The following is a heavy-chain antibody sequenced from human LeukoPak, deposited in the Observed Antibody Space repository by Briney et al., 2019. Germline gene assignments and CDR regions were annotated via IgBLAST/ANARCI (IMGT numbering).Heavy chain of an antibody. CDR1: GGSISSYY. CDR2: IYYSGST. Sequence: PSETLSLTCTVSGGSISSYYWSWIRQPPGKGLEWIGYIYYSGSTNYNPSLKSRVTISVDTSKNQFSLKLSSVTAADTAVYYCARHTFFEDTAMASFDYWGQGTLATVSS. CDR3: ARHTFFEDTAMASFDY. D-gene: IGHD5-18*01. V-gene: IGHV4-59*08. J-gene: IGHJ4*02.